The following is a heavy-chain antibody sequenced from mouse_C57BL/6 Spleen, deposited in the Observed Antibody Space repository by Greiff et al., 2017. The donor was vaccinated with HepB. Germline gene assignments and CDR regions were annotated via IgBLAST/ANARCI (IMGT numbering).Heavy chain of an antibody. V-gene: IGHV5-17*01. Sequence: EVKLVESGGGLVKPGGSLKLSCAASGFTFSDYGMHWVRQAPEKGLEWVAYISSGSSTIYYADTVKGRFNISRDNAKNSLFLQMTSLRSEDTAMYYCARGDWEFAYWGQGTLVTVSA. J-gene: IGHJ3*01. D-gene: IGHD4-1*01. CDR1: GFTFSDYG. CDR3: ARGDWEFAY. CDR2: ISSGSSTI.